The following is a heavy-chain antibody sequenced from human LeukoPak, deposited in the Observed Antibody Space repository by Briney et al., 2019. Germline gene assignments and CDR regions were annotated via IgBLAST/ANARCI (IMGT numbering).Heavy chain of an antibody. D-gene: IGHD4-23*01. J-gene: IGHJ4*02. CDR2: IYSGGST. Sequence: GGSLRLSCAASGLTVSSNYMSWVRQAPGKGLEWVSVIYSGGSTYYADSVKGRFTISRDNSKNTLYLQMNSLRAEDTAVYYCARDRSYGGFDYWGQGTLVTISS. V-gene: IGHV3-53*01. CDR3: ARDRSYGGFDY. CDR1: GLTVSSNY.